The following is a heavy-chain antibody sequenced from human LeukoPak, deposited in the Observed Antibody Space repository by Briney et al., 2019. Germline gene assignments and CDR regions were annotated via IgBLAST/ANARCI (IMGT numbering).Heavy chain of an antibody. CDR2: INPNSGGT. D-gene: IGHD5-12*01. Sequence: ASVKVSCKASGYTFTGYYMHWVRQAPGQGLEWMGRINPNSGGTNYAQKFQGRVTMTRDTSISTAYMELSRLRSDDTAVYYCARVKYSDYDPHRYFDYWGQGTLVTVSS. CDR1: GYTFTGYY. V-gene: IGHV1-2*06. J-gene: IGHJ4*02. CDR3: ARVKYSDYDPHRYFDY.